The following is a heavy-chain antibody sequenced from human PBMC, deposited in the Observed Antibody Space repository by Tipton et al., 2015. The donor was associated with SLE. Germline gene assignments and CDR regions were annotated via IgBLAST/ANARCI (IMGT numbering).Heavy chain of an antibody. CDR3: ARGYGSGSYDYYYGMDV. D-gene: IGHD3-10*01. CDR1: GGSISSYY. CDR2: IYHSGST. V-gene: IGHV4-59*12. J-gene: IGHJ6*02. Sequence: TLSLTCTVSGGSISSYYWSWIRQPPGKGLEWIGYIYHSGSTYYNPSLKSRVTISVDRSKNQFSLKLSSVTAADTAVYYCARGYGSGSYDYYYGMDVWGQGTTVTVSS.